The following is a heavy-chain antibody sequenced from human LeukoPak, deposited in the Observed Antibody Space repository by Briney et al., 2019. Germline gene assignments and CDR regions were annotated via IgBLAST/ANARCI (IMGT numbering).Heavy chain of an antibody. D-gene: IGHD3-3*01. CDR1: GGSFSGYY. CDR3: ARDYTYDFWSGYFNWFDP. CDR2: IYHSGST. J-gene: IGHJ5*02. Sequence: PSETLSLTCAVYGGSFSGYYWSWLRQPPGKGLEWIGSIYHSGSTYYNPSLKSRVTISVDTSKNKFSLKLSSVTAADTAVYYCARDYTYDFWSGYFNWFDPWGQGTLVTVSS. V-gene: IGHV4-34*01.